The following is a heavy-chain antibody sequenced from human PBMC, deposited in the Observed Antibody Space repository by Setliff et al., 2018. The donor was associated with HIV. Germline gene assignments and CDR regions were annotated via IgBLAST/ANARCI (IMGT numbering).Heavy chain of an antibody. D-gene: IGHD3-10*01. CDR1: GGSISRYY. V-gene: IGHV4-4*07. CDR3: ARDAGPHYGSGPPLEY. CDR2: IYPSGNI. Sequence: SETLSLTCTVSGGSISRYYWSWIRQPAGKGLEWIGRIYPSGNINYNPSLKSQLTMSIDTSKNQFSLKLSSVTATDTAVYYCARDAGPHYGSGPPLEYWGQGIQVTVSS. J-gene: IGHJ4*02.